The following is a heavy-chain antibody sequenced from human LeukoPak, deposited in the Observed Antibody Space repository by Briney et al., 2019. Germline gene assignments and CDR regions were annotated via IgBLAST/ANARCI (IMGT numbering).Heavy chain of an antibody. V-gene: IGHV4-34*01. CDR3: ASSANLVGREFDY. CDR1: GGSFSGYY. D-gene: IGHD6-6*01. CDR2: INHSGST. Sequence: SETLSLTCAVYGGSFSGYYWSWIRQPPGKGLEWIGEINHSGSTNYNPSLKSRVTISVDTSKNQFSLKLSSVTAADTAVFYCASSANLVGREFDYWGQGTLVTVSS. J-gene: IGHJ4*02.